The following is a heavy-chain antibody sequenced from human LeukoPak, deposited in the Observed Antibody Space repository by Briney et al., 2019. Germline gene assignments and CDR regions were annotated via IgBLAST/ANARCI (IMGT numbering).Heavy chain of an antibody. V-gene: IGHV3-23*01. CDR3: AKVLFGACYYYDYFDY. CDR2: ISRSGGST. J-gene: IGHJ4*02. CDR1: GFTFGDYA. Sequence: PGGSLRLSCTASGFTFGDYAMSWFRQAPGKGLEWVSTISRSGGSTYYADPVKGRFTISRDNSKNTLYLQMNSLRAEDTAVYYCAKVLFGACYYYDYFDYWGQGTLVTVSS. D-gene: IGHD5-12*01.